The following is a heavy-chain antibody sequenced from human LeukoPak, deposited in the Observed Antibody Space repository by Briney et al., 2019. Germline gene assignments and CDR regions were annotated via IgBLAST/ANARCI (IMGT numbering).Heavy chain of an antibody. Sequence: SGTLSLTCTVSGGSISSYFWSWIRQPPGKGLEWIGYIYYSGNTNYNPSLKSRVTISVDTSKNQFSLKLSSVTAADTALYFCARQNSNWNHFDYWGQGTLVSVSS. J-gene: IGHJ4*02. D-gene: IGHD1-1*01. CDR3: ARQNSNWNHFDY. V-gene: IGHV4-59*08. CDR1: GGSISSYF. CDR2: IYYSGNT.